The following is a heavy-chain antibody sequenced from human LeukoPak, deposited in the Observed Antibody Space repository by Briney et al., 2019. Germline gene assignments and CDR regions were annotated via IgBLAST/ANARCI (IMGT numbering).Heavy chain of an antibody. CDR1: GFSFSSYN. J-gene: IGHJ4*02. V-gene: IGHV3-21*01. Sequence: PGGSLRLSCAASGFSFSSYNMNWVRQTPGKGLEWVSSITSSSTYTFYADSVKGRFTISRDNARNSLYLQMNSLRAEDTAVYYCARDLRSSGYYAFDYWGQGTLVTVSS. D-gene: IGHD3-22*01. CDR2: ITSSSTYT. CDR3: ARDLRSSGYYAFDY.